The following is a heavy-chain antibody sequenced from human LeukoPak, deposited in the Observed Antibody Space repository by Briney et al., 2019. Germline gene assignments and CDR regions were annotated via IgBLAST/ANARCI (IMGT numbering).Heavy chain of an antibody. CDR3: AKQSSSWSNRFSPWYFDL. V-gene: IGHV3-21*04. CDR2: ISSSSTDI. Sequence: GGSLRLSCAASGFTFSSHSMNWVRQAPGKGLEWVSSISSSSTDIFYADSVKGRFTISRDNAKNSLYLQMNSLRAEDTAVYYCAKQSSSWSNRFSPWYFDLWGRGTLVTVSS. CDR1: GFTFSSHS. J-gene: IGHJ2*01. D-gene: IGHD6-13*01.